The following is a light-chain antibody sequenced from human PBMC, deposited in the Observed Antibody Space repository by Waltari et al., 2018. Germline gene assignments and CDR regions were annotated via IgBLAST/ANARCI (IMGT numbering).Light chain of an antibody. J-gene: IGLJ2*01. Sequence: QSALTQPRSVSGSPGQSVTISCTGTRSDVGDYNYVSWYQQYPGKAPKLIIYDVNKRPSGVPDRFSGSKSGNMASLTIAGLQAEDEADYYCCSYAGTYIHVIFGGGTKLTVL. CDR2: DVN. CDR3: CSYAGTYIHVI. CDR1: RSDVGDYNY. V-gene: IGLV2-11*01.